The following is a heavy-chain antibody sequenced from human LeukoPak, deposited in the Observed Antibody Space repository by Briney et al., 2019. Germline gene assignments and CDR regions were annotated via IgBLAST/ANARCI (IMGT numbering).Heavy chain of an antibody. J-gene: IGHJ4*02. V-gene: IGHV3-7*01. Sequence: GGSLRLSCAASGFTFSSYWMSWVRQAPGKGLEWVANIKQDGSEKYYVDSVKGRFTISRDNAKNSLYLQMNSLRAEDTAVYYCARVDYYGSGSYGYWGQGTLVTVSS. CDR2: IKQDGSEK. CDR1: GFTFSSYW. CDR3: ARVDYYGSGSYGY. D-gene: IGHD3-10*01.